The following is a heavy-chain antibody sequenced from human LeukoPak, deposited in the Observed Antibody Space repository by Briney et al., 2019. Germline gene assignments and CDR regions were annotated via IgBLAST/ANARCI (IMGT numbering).Heavy chain of an antibody. Sequence: ASVKVSCKASGGTFSSYAISWVRQAPGQGLEWMGGIIPIFGTANYAQKFQGRVTITTDESTSTAYMELSSLRSEDTAVYYCATLGELAAHYYYYMDGWGKGTTVTVSS. D-gene: IGHD1-26*01. CDR2: IIPIFGTA. V-gene: IGHV1-69*05. CDR1: GGTFSSYA. J-gene: IGHJ6*03. CDR3: ATLGELAAHYYYYMDG.